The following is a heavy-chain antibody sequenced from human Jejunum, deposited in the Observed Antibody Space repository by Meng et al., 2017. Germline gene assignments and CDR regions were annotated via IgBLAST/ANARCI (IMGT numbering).Heavy chain of an antibody. CDR3: AGDQVSSKVIPRQSDTYFYDGVAV. V-gene: IGHV4-4*07. CDR1: GASITSYY. CDR2: IFYSVNA. D-gene: IGHD5/OR15-5a*01. J-gene: IGHJ6*02. Sequence: SDPLSPTGTVPGASITSYYWTWIRQPAGKGLEWIGRIFYSVNANYNPSLKSRVTLSVDTSNNQFSLMLTSVTAADTAVYYCAGDQVSSKVIPRQSDTYFYDGVAVWGRGTTVTVSS.